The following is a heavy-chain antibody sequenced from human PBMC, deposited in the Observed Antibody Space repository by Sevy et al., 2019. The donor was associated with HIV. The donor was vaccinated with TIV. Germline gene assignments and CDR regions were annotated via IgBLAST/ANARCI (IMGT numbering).Heavy chain of an antibody. V-gene: IGHV1-69*13. D-gene: IGHD3-22*01. CDR1: GGTFSSYA. J-gene: IGHJ3*02. Sequence: ASVKVSCKAFGGTFSSYAISWVRQAPGQGLEWMGGIIPISATANYAQKFQDRVTITADESTSTAYMEMSGLRSEDTAVYYCASTDYYDSDGYYLYAFDIWGQGTVVTVSS. CDR2: IIPISATA. CDR3: ASTDYYDSDGYYLYAFDI.